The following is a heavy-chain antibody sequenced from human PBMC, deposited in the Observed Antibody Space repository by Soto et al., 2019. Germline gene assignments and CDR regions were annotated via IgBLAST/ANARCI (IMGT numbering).Heavy chain of an antibody. J-gene: IGHJ4*02. CDR2: ISYDGSNK. CDR3: ARDPPLTGYDSSGYG. D-gene: IGHD3-22*01. V-gene: IGHV3-30-3*01. Sequence: GGSLRLSCAASGFTFSSYAMHWVRQAPGKGLEWVAVISYDGSNKYYADSVKGRFTISRDNSKNTLYLQMNSLRAEDTAVYYCARDPPLTGYDSSGYGWGQGTLVTVSS. CDR1: GFTFSSYA.